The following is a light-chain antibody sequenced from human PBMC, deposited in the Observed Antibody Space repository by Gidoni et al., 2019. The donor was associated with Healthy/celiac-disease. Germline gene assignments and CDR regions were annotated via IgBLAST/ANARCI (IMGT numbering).Light chain of an antibody. Sequence: QSALTQPVSVSGSPGQSITISCTGTSSDVGGYNYVSWYQQHPGKAPKLMIYEVSNRPSGVSNRFSGSKSGNTASLTISGLQAEDEADYYCSSYTSSSTLVVFGGGTKLTVL. CDR1: SSDVGGYNY. CDR3: SSYTSSSTLVV. CDR2: EVS. V-gene: IGLV2-14*01. J-gene: IGLJ2*01.